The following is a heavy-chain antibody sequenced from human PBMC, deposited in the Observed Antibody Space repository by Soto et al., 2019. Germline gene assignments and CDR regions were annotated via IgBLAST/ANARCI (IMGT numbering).Heavy chain of an antibody. J-gene: IGHJ4*02. CDR1: GFTFSSYG. CDR3: AKGAQYSSSWYRSFYFDY. D-gene: IGHD6-13*01. Sequence: GGSLRLSCAASGFTFSSYGMHWVRQAPGKGLEWVAVISYDGSNKYYADSVKGRFTISRDNSKNTLYLQMNSLRAEDTAVYYCAKGAQYSSSWYRSFYFDYWGQGTLVTVSS. CDR2: ISYDGSNK. V-gene: IGHV3-30*18.